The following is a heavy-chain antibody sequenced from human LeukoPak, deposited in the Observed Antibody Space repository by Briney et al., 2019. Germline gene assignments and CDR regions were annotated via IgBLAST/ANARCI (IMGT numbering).Heavy chain of an antibody. Sequence: KPSETLSLTCAVYGGSFSGYYWSWIRQPPGKGLEWIGEINHSGSTNYNPSLKSRVTISVDTSKNQFSLKLSSVTAADTAVYYCARLTRSHFDYWGQGTLVTVSS. CDR2: INHSGST. V-gene: IGHV4-34*01. J-gene: IGHJ4*02. CDR3: ARLTRSHFDY. CDR1: GGSFSGYY.